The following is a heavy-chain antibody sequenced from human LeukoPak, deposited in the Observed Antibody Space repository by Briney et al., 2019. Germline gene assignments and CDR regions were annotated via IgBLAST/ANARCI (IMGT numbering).Heavy chain of an antibody. Sequence: SETLSLTCAVYGGSFSGYYWSWIRQPPGKGLEWIGYIYYSGSTNYNPSLKSRVTISVDTSKNQFSLKLSSVTAADTAVYYCARTVVVAATTNRGFDYWGQGTLVTVSS. CDR1: GGSFSGYY. CDR2: IYYSGST. J-gene: IGHJ4*02. D-gene: IGHD2-15*01. V-gene: IGHV4-59*01. CDR3: ARTVVVAATTNRGFDY.